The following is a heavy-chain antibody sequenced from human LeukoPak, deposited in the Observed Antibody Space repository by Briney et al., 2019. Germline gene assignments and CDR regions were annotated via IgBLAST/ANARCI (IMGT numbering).Heavy chain of an antibody. CDR2: IIPIFGTA. Sequence: SVKVSCRASGGTFSSYAISWVRQAPGQGLEWMGRIIPIFGTADYAQKFQGRVTITTGESTSTAYMELSSLRSEDTAVYYCARDLFLTRMASHAVPGGNFDYWGQGTLVTVSS. D-gene: IGHD2-2*01. CDR1: GGTFSSYA. J-gene: IGHJ4*02. CDR3: ARDLFLTRMASHAVPGGNFDY. V-gene: IGHV1-69*05.